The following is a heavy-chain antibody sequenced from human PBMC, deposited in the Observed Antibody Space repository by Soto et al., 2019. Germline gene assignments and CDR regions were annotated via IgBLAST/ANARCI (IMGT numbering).Heavy chain of an antibody. D-gene: IGHD6-25*01. CDR1: GFTVSSNY. J-gene: IGHJ4*02. CDR3: ARDDGQRLFDY. Sequence: GSLRLSCAASGFTVSSNYMSWVRQAPGKGLEWVSVIYSGGSTYYADSVKGRFTISRDNSKNTLYLQRNSRRAEATAVYYCARDDGQRLFDYWGQGTLVTVSS. V-gene: IGHV3-66*01. CDR2: IYSGGST.